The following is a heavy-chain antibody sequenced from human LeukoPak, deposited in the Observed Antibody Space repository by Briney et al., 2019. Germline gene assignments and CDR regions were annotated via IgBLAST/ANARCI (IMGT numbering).Heavy chain of an antibody. CDR3: AKDPFYYDISGYPV. J-gene: IGHJ4*02. CDR1: GFTFDDYA. V-gene: IGHV3-23*01. Sequence: GGSLRLSCEASGFTFDDYAMSWVRQAPGKGLEWVSSISGSGGSTYYADSVKGRFTVSRDNSKNTLYLEMNNLRAEDTAVYYCAKDPFYYDISGYPVWGQGTLVTVSS. D-gene: IGHD3-22*01. CDR2: ISGSGGST.